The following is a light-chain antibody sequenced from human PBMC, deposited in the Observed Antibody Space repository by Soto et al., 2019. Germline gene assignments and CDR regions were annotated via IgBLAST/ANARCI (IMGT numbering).Light chain of an antibody. CDR3: QQYNTVGIT. CDR2: DAS. J-gene: IGKJ3*01. Sequence: DIQMTQSPFTLSASVGDRVTLTCRASQSVSDWLAWYQQKPGKAPKLLIYDASTLETGVPSRFSGSGSQTEFTLTITSLQPDDFATYFCQQYNTVGITFGPGTTVDV. V-gene: IGKV1-5*01. CDR1: QSVSDW.